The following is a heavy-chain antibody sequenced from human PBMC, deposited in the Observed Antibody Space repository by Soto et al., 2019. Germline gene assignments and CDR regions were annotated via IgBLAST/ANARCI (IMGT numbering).Heavy chain of an antibody. CDR2: IIPIFGTA. D-gene: IGHD5-12*01. V-gene: IGHV1-69*13. Sequence: SVKVSCKASGYTFTSYGISWVRQAPGQGLEWMGGIIPIFGTANYAQKFQGRVTITADESTSTAYRELSSLRSEVTAVYYCARDVIVATIKHWFDPWGQGTLVTVSS. J-gene: IGHJ5*02. CDR1: GYTFTSYG. CDR3: ARDVIVATIKHWFDP.